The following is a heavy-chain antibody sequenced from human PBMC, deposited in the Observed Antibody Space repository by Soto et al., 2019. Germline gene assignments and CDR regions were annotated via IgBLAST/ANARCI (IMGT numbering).Heavy chain of an antibody. Sequence: ASVKVSCKASGYTFTSYAMHWVRQAPGQRREWMGWINAGNGNTKYSQKFQGRVTITRDTSASTAYMELSSLRSEDTAVYYCARDRGARLSYYYGMDVWGQGTTVTVSS. CDR3: ARDRGARLSYYYGMDV. J-gene: IGHJ6*02. CDR1: GYTFTSYA. V-gene: IGHV1-3*01. CDR2: INAGNGNT. D-gene: IGHD6-6*01.